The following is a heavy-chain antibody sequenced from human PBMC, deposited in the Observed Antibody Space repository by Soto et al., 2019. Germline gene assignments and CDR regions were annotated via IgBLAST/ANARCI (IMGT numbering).Heavy chain of an antibody. J-gene: IGHJ4*02. CDR2: IYYSGST. D-gene: IGHD5-18*01. Sequence: SETLSLTCTVSGGSISSGGYYWSWIRQHPGKGLEWIGYIYYSGSTYYNPSLKSRVTISVDTSKNQSSLKLSSVTAADTAVYYCARVAVDTAMVLDYWGQGTLVTVSS. CDR1: GGSISSGGYY. V-gene: IGHV4-31*03. CDR3: ARVAVDTAMVLDY.